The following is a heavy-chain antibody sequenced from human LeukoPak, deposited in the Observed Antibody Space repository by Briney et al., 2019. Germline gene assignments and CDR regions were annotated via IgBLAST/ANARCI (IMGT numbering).Heavy chain of an antibody. CDR1: GFTFSSYA. Sequence: SGGSLRLSCAASGFTFSSYAMHWVRQAPGMGLEWVAVISYDGSNKYYADSVKGRFTISRDNSKNTLYLQMNSLRAEDTAVYYCAGLDYGDYVPAFDIWGQGTMVTVSS. CDR3: AGLDYGDYVPAFDI. D-gene: IGHD4-17*01. CDR2: ISYDGSNK. J-gene: IGHJ3*02. V-gene: IGHV3-30-3*01.